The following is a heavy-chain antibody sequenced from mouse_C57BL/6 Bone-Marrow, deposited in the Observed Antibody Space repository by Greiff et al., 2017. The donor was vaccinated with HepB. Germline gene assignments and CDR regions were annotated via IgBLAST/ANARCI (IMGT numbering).Heavy chain of an antibody. V-gene: IGHV5-6*01. Sequence: EVKLVESGGDLVKPGGSLKLSCAASGFTFSSYGMSWVRQTPDKRLEWVATISSGGSYTYYPDSVKGRFTISRDNAKNTLYLQMSSLKSEDTAMYYCARHCSSYWGQGTTLTVSS. CDR2: ISSGGSYT. J-gene: IGHJ2*01. CDR3: ARHCSSY. CDR1: GFTFSSYG.